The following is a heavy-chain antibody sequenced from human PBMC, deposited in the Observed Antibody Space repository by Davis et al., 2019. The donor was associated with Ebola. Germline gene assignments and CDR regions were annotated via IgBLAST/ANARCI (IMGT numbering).Heavy chain of an antibody. D-gene: IGHD2-2*01. V-gene: IGHV3-20*01. CDR1: GFTFDDYG. Sequence: PGGSLRPSCAASGFTFDDYGMSWVRQAPGKGLEWVSGINWNGVSTGYADPVKGRFTISRDNAKNSLYLQMNSLRAEDTALYHCARDLVVVVPAASWFDPWGQGTLVTVSS. J-gene: IGHJ5*02. CDR2: INWNGVST. CDR3: ARDLVVVVPAASWFDP.